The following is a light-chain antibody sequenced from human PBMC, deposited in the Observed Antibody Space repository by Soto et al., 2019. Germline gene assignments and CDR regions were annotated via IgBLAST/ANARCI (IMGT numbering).Light chain of an antibody. CDR1: QFISSW. J-gene: IGKJ1*01. V-gene: IGKV1-5*01. CDR3: QQYNSYPWT. CDR2: HAS. Sequence: DIQMTQSPSTLSVSVGDRVTITCRASQFISSWLAWYQQKPGKVPKLLIFHASNLESGVPSRFSGSGSGTEFTLTISSLQPDDFATYYCQQYNSYPWTFGQGTKVEI.